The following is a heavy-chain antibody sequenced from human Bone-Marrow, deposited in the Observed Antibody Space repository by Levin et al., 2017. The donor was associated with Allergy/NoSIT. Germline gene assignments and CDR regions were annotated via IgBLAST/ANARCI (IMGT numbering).Heavy chain of an antibody. Sequence: GGSLRLSCAASGFTFSSYAMHWVRQAPGKGLEWVAVISYDGSNKYYADSVKGRFTISRDNPKNTLFLQMNSLRAEDTAVYYCARDRNGKAGGRRYYYYGMDVWGQGTTVTVSS. CDR2: ISYDGSNK. J-gene: IGHJ6*02. D-gene: IGHD3-16*01. V-gene: IGHV3-30*04. CDR1: GFTFSSYA. CDR3: ARDRNGKAGGRRYYYYGMDV.